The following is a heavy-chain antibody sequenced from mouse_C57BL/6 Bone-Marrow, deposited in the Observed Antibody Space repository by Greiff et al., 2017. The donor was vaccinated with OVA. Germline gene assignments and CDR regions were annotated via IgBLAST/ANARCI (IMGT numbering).Heavy chain of an antibody. CDR3: TTWGVYGSSYWYFDV. Sequence: VQLQQSGAELVRPGASVKLSCTASGFNIKDYYMHWVKQRPEQGLEWIGRIDPEDGDTEYAPKFQGKATMTADTSSNTAYLQLSSLTSEDTAVYYCTTWGVYGSSYWYFDVWGTGTTVTVSS. V-gene: IGHV14-1*01. CDR2: IDPEDGDT. CDR1: GFNIKDYY. D-gene: IGHD1-1*01. J-gene: IGHJ1*03.